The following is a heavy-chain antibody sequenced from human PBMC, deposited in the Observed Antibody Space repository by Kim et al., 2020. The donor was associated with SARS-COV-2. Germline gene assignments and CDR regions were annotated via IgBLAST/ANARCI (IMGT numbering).Heavy chain of an antibody. V-gene: IGHV3-21*01. Sequence: GGSLRLSCAASGFTFSSYSMHWVRQAPGKGLEWVSSISSSSSYIYYADAVKGRFTISRDNAKNSLYLQLNSLRAEDTAVYYCARELVVAHSTYWGHGTLGAVSS. CDR1: GFTFSSYS. J-gene: IGHJ4*01. D-gene: IGHD5-12*01. CDR3: ARELVVAHSTY. CDR2: ISSSSSYI.